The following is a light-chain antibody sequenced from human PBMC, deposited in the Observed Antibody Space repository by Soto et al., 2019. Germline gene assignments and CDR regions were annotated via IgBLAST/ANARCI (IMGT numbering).Light chain of an antibody. V-gene: IGLV2-14*03. CDR2: DVR. Sequence: QSVLTQPASVSGSPGQSITISCTGTSSDVGGYNYVSWHQQHPGKAPKLMIYDVRNRPSGVSNRFSGSKSGNTASLTISGLQAEYEADYYCSSYTSSSTYVFGTGTKVTVL. CDR1: SSDVGGYNY. CDR3: SSYTSSSTYV. J-gene: IGLJ1*01.